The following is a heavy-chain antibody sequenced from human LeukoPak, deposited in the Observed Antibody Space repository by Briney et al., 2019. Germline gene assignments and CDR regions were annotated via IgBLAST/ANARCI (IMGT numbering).Heavy chain of an antibody. Sequence: SSETLSLTCTVSGGSISSSSYYWSWIRQPPGKGLEWIGYIYYSGSTNYNPSLKSRVTISVDTSKNQFSLKLSSVTAADTAVYYCARDEGIAAQFDYWGQGTLVTVSS. D-gene: IGHD6-6*01. CDR1: GGSISSSSYY. CDR2: IYYSGST. V-gene: IGHV4-61*01. J-gene: IGHJ4*02. CDR3: ARDEGIAAQFDY.